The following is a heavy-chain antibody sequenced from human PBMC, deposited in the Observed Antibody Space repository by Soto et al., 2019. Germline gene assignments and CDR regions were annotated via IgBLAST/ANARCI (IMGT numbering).Heavy chain of an antibody. CDR2: IYHSGST. D-gene: IGHD3-22*01. CDR1: GGSISSSGYS. Sequence: ASETLSLTCDVSGGSISSSGYSWGWIRQPPGKGLEWIGYIYHSGSTYYNPSLKSRVTISVDRSKNQFSVKLSSVTATDTAVYYCARARDSSGYYYSDVFDIWGQGTMVTVSS. J-gene: IGHJ3*02. V-gene: IGHV4-30-2*01. CDR3: ARARDSSGYYYSDVFDI.